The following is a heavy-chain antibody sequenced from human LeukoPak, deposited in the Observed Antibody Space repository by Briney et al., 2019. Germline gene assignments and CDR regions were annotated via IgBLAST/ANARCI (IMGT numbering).Heavy chain of an antibody. D-gene: IGHD3-10*01. J-gene: IGHJ4*02. Sequence: ASVNISSKASGYTSTIYFIHWVRQAPGRGLEWMGVINPSGDTTTYAQGFEGRLTMTRDTSTSTVYMDLNSLTFDDTAVYYCARDKRGSLDHWGQGTLVAVSS. V-gene: IGHV1-46*01. CDR2: INPSGDTT. CDR1: GYTSTIYF. CDR3: ARDKRGSLDH.